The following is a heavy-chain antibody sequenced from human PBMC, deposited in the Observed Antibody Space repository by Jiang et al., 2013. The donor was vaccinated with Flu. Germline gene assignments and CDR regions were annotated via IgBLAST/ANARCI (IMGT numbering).Heavy chain of an antibody. CDR3: ARDLWEDPYYDFWSGYRNYYYYGMDV. CDR2: ISSSSSYI. D-gene: IGHD3-3*01. J-gene: IGHJ6*02. V-gene: IGHV3-21*01. Sequence: SSISSSSSYIYYADSVKGRFTISRDNAKNSLYLQMNGLRAEDTAVYYCARDLWEDPYYDFWSGYRNYYYYGMDVWGQGTTVTVSS.